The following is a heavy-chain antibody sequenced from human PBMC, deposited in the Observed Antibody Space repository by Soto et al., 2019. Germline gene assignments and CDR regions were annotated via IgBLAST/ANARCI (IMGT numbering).Heavy chain of an antibody. CDR1: GFTFSSYS. J-gene: IGHJ5*02. D-gene: IGHD3-10*01. Sequence: PGWSLRLSCAASGFTFSSYSMNWVRQAPGKGLEWVSSTSSSSSYIYYADSVKGRFTISRDNAKNSLYLQMNSLRAEDTAVYYCARDPGPSVWFDPWGQGTLVTVSS. CDR3: ARDPGPSVWFDP. CDR2: TSSSSSYI. V-gene: IGHV3-21*01.